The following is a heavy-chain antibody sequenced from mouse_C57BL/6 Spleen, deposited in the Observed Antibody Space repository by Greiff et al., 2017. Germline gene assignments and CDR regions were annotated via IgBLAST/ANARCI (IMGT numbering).Heavy chain of an antibody. Sequence: QVQLQQPGAELVMPGASVKLSCKASGYTFTSYWMHWVKQRPGQGLEWIGEIDPSDSYTNYNQKFTGKSTLTVDKSSSTAYMQLSSLTSEDSAVYYCARYYYGSSPAWFAYWGQGTLVTVSA. D-gene: IGHD1-1*01. CDR2: IDPSDSYT. V-gene: IGHV1-69*01. CDR3: ARYYYGSSPAWFAY. J-gene: IGHJ3*01. CDR1: GYTFTSYW.